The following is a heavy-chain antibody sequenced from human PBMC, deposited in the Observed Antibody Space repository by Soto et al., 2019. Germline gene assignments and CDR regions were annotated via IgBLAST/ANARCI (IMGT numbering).Heavy chain of an antibody. CDR1: GYSFSSYG. J-gene: IGHJ4*02. Sequence: QVQLVQSGAELRKPGASVKVSCKASGYSFSSYGINWVRQAPGQGLEWMGWINTYNGNRNYAQKFEDRVTMTTATSTNTVYMELRSLKSDDTAIYYCARYRRRGYDSSGFYSWGQGTLVTVSS. CDR3: ARYRRRGYDSSGFYS. V-gene: IGHV1-18*01. CDR2: INTYNGNR. D-gene: IGHD3-22*01.